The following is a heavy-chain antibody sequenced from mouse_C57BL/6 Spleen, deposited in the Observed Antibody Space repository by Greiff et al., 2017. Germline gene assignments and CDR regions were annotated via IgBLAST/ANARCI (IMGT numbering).Heavy chain of an antibody. D-gene: IGHD2-3*01. J-gene: IGHJ2*01. CDR3: ARVDDGLYYLDY. V-gene: IGHV1-55*01. Sequence: VQLQQPGAELVKPGASVKMSCKASGYTFTSYWITWVKQRPGQGLEWIGDIYPGSGSTNYNEKFKSKATLTVDTSSSTAYMQLSSLTSEDSAVYYCARVDDGLYYLDYWGQGTTLTVSS. CDR1: GYTFTSYW. CDR2: IYPGSGST.